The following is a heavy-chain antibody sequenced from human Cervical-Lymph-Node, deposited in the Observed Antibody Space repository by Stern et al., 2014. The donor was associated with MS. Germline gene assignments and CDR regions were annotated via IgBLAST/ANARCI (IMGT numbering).Heavy chain of an antibody. D-gene: IGHD5-24*01. CDR1: GYSFSHYW. V-gene: IGHV5-51*01. CDR2: FYPGDSET. Sequence: EVQLVESGAEVKKSGESLKISCKGSGYSFSHYWIGWVRQMPGKGLEWMGIFYPGDSETRYSPSVQGQVTMSADKSISPVYLQWSSLKASDIAMYYCARRDGGAFDLWGQGTMVTVSS. J-gene: IGHJ3*01. CDR3: ARRDGGAFDL.